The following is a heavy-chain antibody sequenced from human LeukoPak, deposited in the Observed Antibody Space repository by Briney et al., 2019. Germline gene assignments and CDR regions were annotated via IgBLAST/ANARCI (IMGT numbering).Heavy chain of an antibody. CDR3: ATPASYYYGSGSSDY. J-gene: IGHJ4*02. CDR1: GDSIRSYY. V-gene: IGHV4-39*01. D-gene: IGHD3-10*01. Sequence: PSETLSLTCSVSGDSIRSYYWGWIRQPPGKGLEWIGSIYYSGSTYYNPSLKSRVTISVDTSKNQFSLKLSSVTAADTAVYYCATPASYYYGSGSSDYWGQGTLVTVSS. CDR2: IYYSGST.